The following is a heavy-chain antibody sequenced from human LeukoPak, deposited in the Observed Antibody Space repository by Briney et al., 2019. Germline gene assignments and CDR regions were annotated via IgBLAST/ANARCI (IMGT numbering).Heavy chain of an antibody. CDR3: ARGSPFQE. CDR2: IDHSGDT. J-gene: IGHJ1*01. Sequence: PSETLSLTCAVYGGSISGFYYTWIRQPPGKGLEWIGEIDHSGDTNYNPSLKSRAIVSVDMSKSQFSLKLTSVTAADAAVYYCARGSPFQEWGQGTLVTVSS. V-gene: IGHV4-34*01. CDR1: GGSISGFY.